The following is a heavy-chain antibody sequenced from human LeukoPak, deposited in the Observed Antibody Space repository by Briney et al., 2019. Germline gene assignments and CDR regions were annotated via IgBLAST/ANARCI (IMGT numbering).Heavy chain of an antibody. D-gene: IGHD6-13*01. J-gene: IGHJ4*02. CDR2: IKQDGSEK. V-gene: IGHV3-7*01. CDR1: GFTFSSYW. CDR3: ARFSLVGELGIAAAGYFDY. Sequence: GGSLRLSCAASGFTFSSYWMSWVRQAPGKGLEWVANIKQDGSEKYYVDSVKGRFTISRDNAKNSLYLQMNSLRAEDTAVYYCARFSLVGELGIAAAGYFDYWGQGTLVTVSS.